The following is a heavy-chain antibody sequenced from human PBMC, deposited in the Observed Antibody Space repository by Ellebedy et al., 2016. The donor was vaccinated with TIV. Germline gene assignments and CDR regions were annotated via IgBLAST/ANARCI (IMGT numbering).Heavy chain of an antibody. D-gene: IGHD2-15*01. CDR1: GFTFSRHW. V-gene: IGHV3-7*01. J-gene: IGHJ3*02. CDR3: ARLAGGTCQCAFDI. CDR2: INQDGGEK. Sequence: PGGSLRLSCAASGFTFSRHWMSWVRQGPGKGLEWVANINQDGGEKNYVDPVRGRFTISRDNAKNSVHLQMNSLGAEDTAVYYCARLAGGTCQCAFDIWGQGTMVTVSS.